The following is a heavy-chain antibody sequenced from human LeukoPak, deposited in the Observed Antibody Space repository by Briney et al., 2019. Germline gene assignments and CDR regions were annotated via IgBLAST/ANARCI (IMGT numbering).Heavy chain of an antibody. CDR3: AREDPMVRGVMVGY. CDR1: GGTFSSYA. J-gene: IGHJ4*02. D-gene: IGHD3-10*01. CDR2: IIPILGIA. V-gene: IGHV1-69*04. Sequence: ASVKVSCKASGGTFSSYAISWVRQAPGQGLEWMGRIIPILGIANYAQKFQGRVTITADESTSTAYMELSSLRSEDTAVYYCAREDPMVRGVMVGYWGQGTLVTVSS.